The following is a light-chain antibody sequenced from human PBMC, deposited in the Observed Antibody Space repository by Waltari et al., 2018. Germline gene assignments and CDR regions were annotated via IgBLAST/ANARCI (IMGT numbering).Light chain of an antibody. CDR2: EVS. V-gene: IGLV1-51*02. CDR3: GTWDSSLSGAV. CDR1: SSNIGNNY. Sequence: QSVLTQPPSVSAAPGQRVTISCSGGSSNIGNNYVSWYRQFPGTAPKPLIYEVSERPSGIPGRCAGSKSGTSATLDITGLQAGDEADYYCGTWDSSLSGAVFGGGTHLTVL. J-gene: IGLJ7*01.